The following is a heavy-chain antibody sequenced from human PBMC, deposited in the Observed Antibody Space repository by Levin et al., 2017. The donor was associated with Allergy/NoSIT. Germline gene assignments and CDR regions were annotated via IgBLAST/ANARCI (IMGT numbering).Heavy chain of an antibody. CDR2: IKSKADGGTT. D-gene: IGHD6-13*01. V-gene: IGHV3-15*01. CDR1: GITFSNAW. Sequence: GESLKISCAASGITFSNAWMSWARQAPGKGLEWVGRIKSKADGGTTEYAAPVKGRFTISRDDSKNTLYLQMNSLKTEDTAVYFCTTYGSSWYYFDYWGQGTLVTVSS. CDR3: TTYGSSWYYFDY. J-gene: IGHJ4*02.